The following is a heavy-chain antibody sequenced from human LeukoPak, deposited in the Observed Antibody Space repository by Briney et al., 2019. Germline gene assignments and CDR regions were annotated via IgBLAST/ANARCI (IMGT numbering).Heavy chain of an antibody. CDR1: GGSISSY. J-gene: IGHJ6*03. D-gene: IGHD3-10*01. V-gene: IGHV4-59*01. Sequence: SETLSLTCTVSGGSISSYWSWIRQPPGKGLEWIGYIYYSGSTNYNPSLKSRVTISVDTSKNQFSLKLSSVTAADTAVYYCARVWYRYGSGRGYMDVWGKGTTVTISS. CDR2: IYYSGST. CDR3: ARVWYRYGSGRGYMDV.